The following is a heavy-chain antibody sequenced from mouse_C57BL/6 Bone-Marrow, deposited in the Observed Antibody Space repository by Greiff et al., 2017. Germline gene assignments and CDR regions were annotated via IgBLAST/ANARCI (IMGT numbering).Heavy chain of an antibody. CDR2: IYPRSGNT. D-gene: IGHD1-1*01. Sequence: VQLHQSGAELARPGASVKLSCKASGYTFTSYGISWVKQRTGQGLEWIGEIYPRSGNTYYNEKFKGKATLTADKSSSTAYMELRSLTSEDSAVFFCAREWYYYGSSRYYYAMDYWGQGTSVTVSS. J-gene: IGHJ4*01. CDR1: GYTFTSYG. V-gene: IGHV1-81*01. CDR3: AREWYYYGSSRYYYAMDY.